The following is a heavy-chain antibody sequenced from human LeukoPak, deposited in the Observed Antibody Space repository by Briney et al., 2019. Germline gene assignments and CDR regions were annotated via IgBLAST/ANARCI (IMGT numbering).Heavy chain of an antibody. CDR2: IHDSGST. J-gene: IGHJ4*02. V-gene: IGHV4-59*01. D-gene: IGHD6-19*01. CDR1: GGSIKNYY. CDR3: ARSNDFQWLVRRTRDY. Sequence: PSETLSLTCIVFGGSIKNYYWSWIRQPPGMGLEWIGNIHDSGSTNDNPTPKSRVTFSVDTSKNQFSLKLSSVTAADTAVYYCARSNDFQWLVRRTRDYWGQGTLVTVSS.